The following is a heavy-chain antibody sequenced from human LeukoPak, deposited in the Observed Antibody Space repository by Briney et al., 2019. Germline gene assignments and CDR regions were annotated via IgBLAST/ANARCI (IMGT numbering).Heavy chain of an antibody. CDR1: GASISGYY. V-gene: IGHV4-4*07. D-gene: IGHD3-22*01. CDR2: IYSSGST. Sequence: SDTLSLTCTVSGASISGYYWSWIRQPAGKGLEWIGRIYSSGSTNYNPFLKSRVTMSVDTSKNQFFLKLSSVTAADTAVYYCARTAPDSSDYYTRFDYWGQGTLVTVSS. J-gene: IGHJ4*02. CDR3: ARTAPDSSDYYTRFDY.